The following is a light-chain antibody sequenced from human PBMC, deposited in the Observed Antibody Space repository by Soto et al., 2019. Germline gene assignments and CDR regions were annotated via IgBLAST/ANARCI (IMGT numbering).Light chain of an antibody. V-gene: IGLV2-14*01. Sequence: QSALTQPASVSGSPGQSITISCTGTSSDVGGYNYVSWYQQHPGKAPKLMIYEVSYRPSGVSNRFSGSKSGNTASLTISGLQAEDEADYYCSASTRSSTYVFGTRTKLTVL. CDR2: EVS. CDR1: SSDVGGYNY. J-gene: IGLJ1*01. CDR3: SASTRSSTYV.